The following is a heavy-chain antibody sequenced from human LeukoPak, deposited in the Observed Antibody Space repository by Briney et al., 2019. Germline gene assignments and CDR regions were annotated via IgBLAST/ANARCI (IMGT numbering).Heavy chain of an antibody. J-gene: IGHJ4*02. D-gene: IGHD3-22*01. Sequence: ESGPTLVNPTQTLTLTCTFSGFSLSTSGVGVGWIRQPPGKALEWLALIYWDDDKRYSPSLKSRLTITNDTSKNQVVLTVTNMDPVDTATYFCARRRSDDSSGYYYPYFDYWGQGTPVTVSS. CDR1: GFSLSTSGVG. CDR2: IYWDDDK. CDR3: ARRRSDDSSGYYYPYFDY. V-gene: IGHV2-5*02.